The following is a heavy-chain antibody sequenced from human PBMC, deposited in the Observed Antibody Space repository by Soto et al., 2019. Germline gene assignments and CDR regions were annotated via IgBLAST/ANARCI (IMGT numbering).Heavy chain of an antibody. Sequence: QLQLQESGSRLVKPSQTLSLTCAVSGGSISRAGYSWSWIRQSPGKGLEWIGYIYNSGSTFYNPSLKSRLTISVDRSKNQLSLQLNSVTAADTAVYYCASSGVVTTYVDYWGQGTLVTVSS. CDR1: GGSISRAGYS. D-gene: IGHD2-21*02. CDR3: ASSGVVTTYVDY. CDR2: IYNSGST. V-gene: IGHV4-30-2*06. J-gene: IGHJ4*02.